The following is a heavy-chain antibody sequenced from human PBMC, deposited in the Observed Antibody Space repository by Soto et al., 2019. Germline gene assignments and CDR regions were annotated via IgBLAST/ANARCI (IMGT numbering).Heavy chain of an antibody. V-gene: IGHV1-69*06. D-gene: IGHD2-21*01. CDR3: AVRCDGPNGIAHFDY. Sequence: ASVKVSCKASGGTFNNYVINWVRQAPGQGLEWMAGIIPIFGTPNYAQKFQGRVTITADKSTSTAYMELNSLRSEDTAGYYCAVRCDGPNGIAHFDYWGQGTLVTVSS. CDR2: IIPIFGTP. CDR1: GGTFNNYV. J-gene: IGHJ4*02.